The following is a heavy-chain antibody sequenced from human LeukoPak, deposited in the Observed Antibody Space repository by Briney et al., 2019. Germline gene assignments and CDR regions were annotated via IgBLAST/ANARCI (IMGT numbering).Heavy chain of an antibody. D-gene: IGHD1-26*01. Sequence: GASVKVSCKASGYTFTSYGISWVRQAPGQGLEWMGWISAYNGNTNYAQKPQGRVTMTTDTSTSTAYMELRSLRSDDTAVYYCARVSIVGATAWFDPWGQGTLVTISS. J-gene: IGHJ5*02. CDR1: GYTFTSYG. V-gene: IGHV1-18*01. CDR3: ARVSIVGATAWFDP. CDR2: ISAYNGNT.